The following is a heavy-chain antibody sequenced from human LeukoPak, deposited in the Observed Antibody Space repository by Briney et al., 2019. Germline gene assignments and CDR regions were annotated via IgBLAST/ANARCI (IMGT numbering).Heavy chain of an antibody. V-gene: IGHV1-46*01. CDR3: ARSSGSKTSPFDY. CDR2: INPSGGST. CDR1: GYTFTSYY. D-gene: IGHD1-26*01. Sequence: GASVKVSCRASGYTFTSYYMHWVRQAPGQGLEWMGIINPSGGSTSYAQKFQGRVTMTRDTSTSTVYVELSSLRSEDTAVYYCARSSGSKTSPFDYWGQGTLVTVSS. J-gene: IGHJ4*02.